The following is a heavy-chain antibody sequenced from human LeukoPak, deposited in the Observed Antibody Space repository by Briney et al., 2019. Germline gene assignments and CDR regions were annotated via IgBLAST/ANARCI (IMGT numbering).Heavy chain of an antibody. CDR2: ITIKAYGGTT. CDR1: GFTFSSYA. V-gene: IGHV3-49*03. D-gene: IGHD2-21*02. Sequence: GGSLRLSCAASGFTFSSYAMSWFRQAPGKGLEWVGIITIKAYGGTTEYAASVKGRFTISRDDSKSIAYLQMNSLKTEDTAVYYCSRVQLIVVVTAIPYYFDYWGQGTLVTVSS. CDR3: SRVQLIVVVTAIPYYFDY. J-gene: IGHJ4*02.